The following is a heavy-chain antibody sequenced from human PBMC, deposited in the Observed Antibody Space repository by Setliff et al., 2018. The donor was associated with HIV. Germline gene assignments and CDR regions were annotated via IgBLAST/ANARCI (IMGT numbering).Heavy chain of an antibody. V-gene: IGHV2-26*01. CDR1: EFSLSNTRMG. J-gene: IGHJ4*02. CDR3: ARYNFRRGYWDYFDY. CDR2: IFPNDEK. Sequence: SGPTLVNPTETLTLTCTVSEFSLSNTRMGVSWIRQPPGKALEWLAHIFPNDEKSYSASLKSRVTISEDTSKSQVVLTMTNMDPLDTATYFCARYNFRRGYWDYFDYWGQGTQVTVSS. D-gene: IGHD3-3*01.